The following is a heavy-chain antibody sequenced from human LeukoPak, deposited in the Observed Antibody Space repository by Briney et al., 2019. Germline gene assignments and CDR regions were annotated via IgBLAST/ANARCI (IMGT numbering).Heavy chain of an antibody. Sequence: PSETLSHTCAVYGGSFSGYYWSWIRQPPGKGLEWIGEINHSGTTNYNPSLKSRITISIDTSKDQFSLKLSSVTAADTAVYYCASSREYSSRLWHYYMDVWGKGTTVTVSS. V-gene: IGHV4-34*01. CDR2: INHSGTT. CDR3: ASSREYSSRLWHYYMDV. J-gene: IGHJ6*03. D-gene: IGHD6-13*01. CDR1: GGSFSGYY.